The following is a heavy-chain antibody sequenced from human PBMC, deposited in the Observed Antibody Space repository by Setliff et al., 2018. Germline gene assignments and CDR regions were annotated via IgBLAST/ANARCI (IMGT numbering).Heavy chain of an antibody. Sequence: ASVKVSCKVSGYTLTELSMHWVRQAPVKGLEWMGGFDPEDGETIYAQKFQGRVTMTEDTSTDTAYMELSSLRSEDTAVYYCATGGTYGSGSSYDYWGQGTLVTVSS. J-gene: IGHJ4*02. CDR2: FDPEDGET. D-gene: IGHD3-10*01. CDR1: GYTLTELS. CDR3: ATGGTYGSGSSYDY. V-gene: IGHV1-24*01.